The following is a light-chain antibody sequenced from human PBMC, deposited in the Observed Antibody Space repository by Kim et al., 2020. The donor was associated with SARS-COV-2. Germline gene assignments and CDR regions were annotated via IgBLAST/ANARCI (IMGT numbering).Light chain of an antibody. Sequence: APGKTARITRGGNNIGSKSVPWYQQKPGKAPVLVIYYDSDRPSGIPERFSGSNSGNTATLTISRVEAGDEADYYCQVWDSSSDHRVFGGGTQLTVL. CDR3: QVWDSSSDHRV. CDR1: NIGSKS. V-gene: IGLV3-21*04. J-gene: IGLJ2*01. CDR2: YDS.